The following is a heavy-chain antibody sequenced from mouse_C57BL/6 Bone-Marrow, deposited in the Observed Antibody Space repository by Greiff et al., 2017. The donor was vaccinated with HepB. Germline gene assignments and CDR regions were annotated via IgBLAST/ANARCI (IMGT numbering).Heavy chain of an antibody. CDR2: INPDSSTI. Sequence: AASGLDFSRYWMSWVRRAPGKGLEWIGEINPDSSTINYAPSLKDKFIISRDNAKNTLYLQMSKVRSEDTALYYCARPLLLATWFAYWGQGTLVTVSA. V-gene: IGHV4-1*01. D-gene: IGHD1-1*01. CDR1: GLDFSRYW. J-gene: IGHJ3*01. CDR3: ARPLLLATWFAY.